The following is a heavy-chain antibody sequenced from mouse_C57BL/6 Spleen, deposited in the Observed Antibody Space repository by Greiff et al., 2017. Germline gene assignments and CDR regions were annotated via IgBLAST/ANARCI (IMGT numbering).Heavy chain of an antibody. D-gene: IGHD1-1*01. Sequence: VQLQQSGPELVKPGASVKISCKASGYAFSSSWMNWVKQRPGKGLEWIGRIYPGDGDTNYNGKFKGKATLTADKSSSTAYMQLSSLTSEDSAVYFCARRIYYYGSSPSYYAMDDWGQGTSVTVSS. CDR2: IYPGDGDT. J-gene: IGHJ4*01. CDR3: ARRIYYYGSSPSYYAMDD. V-gene: IGHV1-82*01. CDR1: GYAFSSSW.